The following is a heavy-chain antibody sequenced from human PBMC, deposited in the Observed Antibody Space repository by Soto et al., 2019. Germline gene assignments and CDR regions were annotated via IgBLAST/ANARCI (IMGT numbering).Heavy chain of an antibody. V-gene: IGHV4-31*03. Sequence: PSETLSLTCTVSGGSISSGGYYWSGIRQHPGKGLEWIGYIYYSGSTYYNPSLKSRVTISVDTSKNQFSLKLSSVTAADTAVYYCARDKRHDYDSSGYDYWGQGTLVTVSS. D-gene: IGHD3-22*01. CDR2: IYYSGST. CDR3: ARDKRHDYDSSGYDY. J-gene: IGHJ4*02. CDR1: GGSISSGGYY.